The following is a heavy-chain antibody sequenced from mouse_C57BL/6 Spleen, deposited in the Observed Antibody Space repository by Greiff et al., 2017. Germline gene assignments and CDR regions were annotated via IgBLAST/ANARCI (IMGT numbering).Heavy chain of an antibody. CDR3: ARSIYYGSSYYFDY. CDR1: GYTFTSYW. J-gene: IGHJ2*01. V-gene: IGHV1-64*01. D-gene: IGHD1-1*01. Sequence: QVQLQQPGAELVKPGASVKLSCKASGYTFTSYWMHWVKQRPGLGLEWIGMIHPNSGSTNYNEKFKSKATLTVDKSSSTAYMQLSSLTSEDSAVYYCARSIYYGSSYYFDYWGQGTTLTVSS. CDR2: IHPNSGST.